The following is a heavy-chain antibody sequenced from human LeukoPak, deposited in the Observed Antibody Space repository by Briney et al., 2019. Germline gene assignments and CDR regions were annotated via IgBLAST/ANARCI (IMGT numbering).Heavy chain of an antibody. CDR2: INSDGRII. D-gene: IGHD5-24*01. Sequence: QPGGSLRLSCAASGFTFSNYWMHWVRQVPGKGLVWVSHINSDGRIINYADSVKGRFTISRDNAKNSLYLQMNSLRAEDTAVYYCARDPDDYKKYYYYYGMDVWGQGTTVTVSS. CDR1: GFTFSNYW. J-gene: IGHJ6*02. V-gene: IGHV3-74*01. CDR3: ARDPDDYKKYYYYYGMDV.